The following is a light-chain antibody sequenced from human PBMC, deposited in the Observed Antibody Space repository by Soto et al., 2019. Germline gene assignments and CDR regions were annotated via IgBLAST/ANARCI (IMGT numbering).Light chain of an antibody. V-gene: IGLV2-14*01. CDR1: SSDIAIYNF. CDR2: QVT. CDR3: SSYTDSTDYV. J-gene: IGLJ1*01. Sequence: QSALTQPASVSGSPGQSITISCTGTSSDIAIYNFVSWYQQHPGKAPRLMIFQVTNRPSGVSTRFSGSKSDNTASLTISGLQAEDEADYYCSSYTDSTDYVFGTGTKVTVL.